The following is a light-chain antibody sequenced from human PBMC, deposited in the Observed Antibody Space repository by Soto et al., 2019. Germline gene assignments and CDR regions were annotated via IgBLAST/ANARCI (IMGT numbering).Light chain of an antibody. CDR1: QSINNW. V-gene: IGKV1-5*01. CDR2: GAS. Sequence: DIQMTQSPSTLSASVGDRVTITCRASQSINNWLAWYQQKPGKAPKLLIYGASSLESGVPLRFSGSGSGTEFTLTISSLQPDDFASYYCQQYKSDYTFGQGTKLEI. CDR3: QQYKSDYT. J-gene: IGKJ2*01.